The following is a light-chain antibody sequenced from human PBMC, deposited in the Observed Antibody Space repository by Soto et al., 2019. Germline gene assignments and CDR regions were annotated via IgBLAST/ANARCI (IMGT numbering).Light chain of an antibody. V-gene: IGKV4-1*01. J-gene: IGKJ3*01. CDR3: HQHYSVPFS. Sequence: DIVMTQSPDSLGVSLGERATITCKSSHSVLYNVNNKNYLTWYQQKPGQPPKLLISWASTRESGVPDRFSGSGSGTDFTPAISSLQAEDVAVYYCHQHYSVPFSFGPGTKVDIK. CDR2: WAS. CDR1: HSVLYNVNNKNY.